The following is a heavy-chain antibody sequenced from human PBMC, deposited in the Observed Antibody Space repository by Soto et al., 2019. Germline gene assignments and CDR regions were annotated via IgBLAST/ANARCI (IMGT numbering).Heavy chain of an antibody. V-gene: IGHV1-18*01. Sequence: QVQLVQSGAEVKKPGASVKVSCKASGYTFTSYGISWVRQAPGQGLEWMGWISAYNGNRNYAQKLQGRGTMTTDTSTSTAYMELRSLRSVDPAVYYWAGSSGWYGEGYCDIWGRGTLVTVSS. CDR3: AGSSGWYGEGYCDI. J-gene: IGHJ2*01. D-gene: IGHD6-19*01. CDR1: GYTFTSYG. CDR2: ISAYNGNR.